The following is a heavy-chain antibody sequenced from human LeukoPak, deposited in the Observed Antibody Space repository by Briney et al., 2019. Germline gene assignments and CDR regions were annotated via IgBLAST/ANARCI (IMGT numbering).Heavy chain of an antibody. CDR2: MNPNSGNT. CDR1: GYTLTELS. V-gene: IGHV1-8*01. D-gene: IGHD3-16*01. J-gene: IGHJ3*02. CDR3: ARLGSSWARDDAFDI. Sequence: GASVKVSCKVSGYTLTELSMHWVRQATGQGLEWMGWMNPNSGNTGYAQKFQGRVTMTRNTSISTAYMELSSLRSEDTAVYYCARLGSSWARDDAFDIWGQGTMVTVSS.